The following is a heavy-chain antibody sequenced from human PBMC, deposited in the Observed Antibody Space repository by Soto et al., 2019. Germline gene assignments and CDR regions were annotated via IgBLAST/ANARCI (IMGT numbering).Heavy chain of an antibody. J-gene: IGHJ6*02. Sequence: SETLSLTCTVSGGSISRGGYYWSWIRQNPGKGLEWIGYTYNSVSTYYNPSLKSRVTISVDTSKNQFSLKLSSVTAADTAVYYCARGIAAAGGYYYGMDVWGQGTTVTVSS. D-gene: IGHD6-13*01. CDR3: ARGIAAAGGYYYGMDV. CDR2: TYNSVST. CDR1: GGSISRGGYY. V-gene: IGHV4-31*03.